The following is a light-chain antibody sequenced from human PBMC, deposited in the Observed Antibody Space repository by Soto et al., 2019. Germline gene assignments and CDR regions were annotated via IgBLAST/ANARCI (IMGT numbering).Light chain of an antibody. Sequence: EIVLTQSPGTLSLSPGERATLSCRASQSVSSSYLAWYQQKAGQAPRLLIYGASSRATGITDRFSGSGSGTDYTLTISRLEPEDFAVYYCQQYGNSPQTFGQGTKVDVK. CDR1: QSVSSSY. V-gene: IGKV3-20*01. J-gene: IGKJ1*01. CDR2: GAS. CDR3: QQYGNSPQT.